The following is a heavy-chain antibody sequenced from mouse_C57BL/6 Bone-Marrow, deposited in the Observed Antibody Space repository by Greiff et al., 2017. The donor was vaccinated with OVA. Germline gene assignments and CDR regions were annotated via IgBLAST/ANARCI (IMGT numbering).Heavy chain of an antibody. CDR1: GFTFSSYA. V-gene: IGHV5-4*01. Sequence: EVQLVESGGGLVKPGGSLKLSCAASGFTFSSYAMSWVRQTPEKRLEWVATISDGGSYTYYPDNVKGRFTISRDNAKNNLYLQMSHLKSEDTAMYYCASDKGWLLRGWYFDVWGTGTTVTVSS. CDR3: ASDKGWLLRGWYFDV. J-gene: IGHJ1*03. D-gene: IGHD2-3*01. CDR2: ISDGGSYT.